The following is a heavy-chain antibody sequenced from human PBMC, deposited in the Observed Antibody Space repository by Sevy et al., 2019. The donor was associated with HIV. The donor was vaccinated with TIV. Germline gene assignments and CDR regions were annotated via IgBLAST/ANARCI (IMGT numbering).Heavy chain of an antibody. D-gene: IGHD1-26*01. CDR1: GGSITSLY. Sequence: SETLSLTCTVSGGSITSLYWNWIRQPPGKGLEWIANIYYNGHINYNPSLRSRVTLSLDTSKNQFSLRLSSVTAADTAMYYCAGEDAWGRGYSWGQGTLVTVSS. CDR3: AGEDAWGRGYS. V-gene: IGHV4-59*08. CDR2: IYYNGHI. J-gene: IGHJ4*02.